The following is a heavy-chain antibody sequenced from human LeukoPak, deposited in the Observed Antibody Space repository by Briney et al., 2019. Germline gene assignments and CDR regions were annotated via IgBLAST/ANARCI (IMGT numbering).Heavy chain of an antibody. CDR3: AKVGGSGSSWDYYYYGMDV. CDR2: ISGSGGST. V-gene: IGHV3-23*01. J-gene: IGHJ6*02. D-gene: IGHD6-13*01. Sequence: GGSLRLSCAASGFTFSSYAMSWVRQAPGKGLEWVSAISGSGGSTYYADSVKGRFTISRDNSKNTLYLQMNSLRAEDTAVYYCAKVGGSGSSWDYYYYGMDVWGQGTTVTVSS. CDR1: GFTFSSYA.